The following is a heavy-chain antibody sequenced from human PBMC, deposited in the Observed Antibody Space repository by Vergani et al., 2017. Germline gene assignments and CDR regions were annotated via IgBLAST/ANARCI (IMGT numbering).Heavy chain of an antibody. V-gene: IGHV4-39*01. CDR2: IYNSGNG. D-gene: IGHD3-16*01. CDR1: GDSIISRSYY. Sequence: QMQLQESGPGLVKASETLSLTCTVSGDSIISRSYYWGWIRQPPGKGLEWIGSIYNSGNGDSSSSLKSRVTISADTSKNQFSLRLTSVTAADTAVYYCASGKYYSDSTSHFRGGYFDVLGRGTLVTVPS. CDR3: ASGKYYSDSTSHFRGGYFDV. J-gene: IGHJ2*01.